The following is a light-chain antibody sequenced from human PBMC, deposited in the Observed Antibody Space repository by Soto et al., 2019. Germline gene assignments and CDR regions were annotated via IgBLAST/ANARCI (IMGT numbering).Light chain of an antibody. V-gene: IGLV2-14*01. Sequence: QSVLTQPASVSGSPGQSITISCTGTRSDVGGYNYVSWYQQHPGKAPKLIIYEVTDRPSGVSNRFSGSKSGNSASLTISGLQAEDEADYYCISYTSSNTHYVIIGGGTQLTVL. CDR3: ISYTSSNTHYVI. CDR2: EVT. CDR1: RSDVGGYNY. J-gene: IGLJ2*01.